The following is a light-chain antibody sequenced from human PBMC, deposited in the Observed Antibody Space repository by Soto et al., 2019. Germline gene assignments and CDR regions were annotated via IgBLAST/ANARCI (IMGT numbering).Light chain of an antibody. CDR3: QQYGSSLYT. J-gene: IGKJ2*01. Sequence: EIVLTQSPGTLSLSPGERATLSCRASQSVSSSYLAWYQQKPGQAPRLLIYRASSMATGIPDRFSGSGSGTDFTLSISRLEPEDFAVYYCQQYGSSLYTFGQGTKLEIK. CDR2: RAS. CDR1: QSVSSSY. V-gene: IGKV3-20*01.